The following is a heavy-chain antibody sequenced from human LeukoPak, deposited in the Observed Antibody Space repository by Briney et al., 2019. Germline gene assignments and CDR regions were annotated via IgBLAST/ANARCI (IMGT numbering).Heavy chain of an antibody. J-gene: IGHJ4*02. CDR2: ISYDGSNK. CDR3: ARVLRYFDWLLSPLFGY. D-gene: IGHD3-9*01. CDR1: GFTVSSNY. Sequence: GGSLRLSCAASGFTVSSNYMSWVRQAPGKGLEWVAVISYDGSNKYYADSVKGRFTISRDNSKNTLYLQMNSLRAEDTAVYYCARVLRYFDWLLSPLFGYWGQGTLVTVSS. V-gene: IGHV3-30-3*01.